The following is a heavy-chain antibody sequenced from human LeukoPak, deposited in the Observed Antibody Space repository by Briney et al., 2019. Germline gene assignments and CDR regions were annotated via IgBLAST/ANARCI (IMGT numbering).Heavy chain of an antibody. D-gene: IGHD2-2*01. CDR2: INPSGGST. CDR1: GYTFSSYY. J-gene: IGHJ4*02. CDR3: ARAFYQQPFDY. V-gene: IGHV1-46*01. Sequence: ASVKVSCKASGYTFSSYYIHWVRPAPGQGLEWLRIINPSGGSTRYAEKFRGRVTMTRDTSTSTVYMEVTSLRSDDTAMYCCARAFYQQPFDYWGQGTLVTVSS.